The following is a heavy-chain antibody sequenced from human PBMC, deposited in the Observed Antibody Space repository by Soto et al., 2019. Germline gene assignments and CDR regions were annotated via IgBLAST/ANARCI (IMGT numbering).Heavy chain of an antibody. CDR1: GYTFTSYG. D-gene: IGHD4-4*01. CDR2: ISAYNGNT. CDR3: ARNTVTSYYYYYGMDV. J-gene: IGHJ6*02. V-gene: IGHV1-18*01. Sequence: ASVKVSCKASGYTFTSYGISWVRQAPGQGLEWMGWISAYNGNTNYAQKLQGRVNMTTDTSTSTAYMELRSLRFDDTAVYYCARNTVTSYYYYYGMDVWGQGTTVTVSS.